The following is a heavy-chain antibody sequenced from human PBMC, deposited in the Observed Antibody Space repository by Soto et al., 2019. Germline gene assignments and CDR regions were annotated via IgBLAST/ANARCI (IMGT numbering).Heavy chain of an antibody. D-gene: IGHD3-3*01. J-gene: IGHJ4*02. CDR2: IYWNDDK. CDR3: AHAQAVVLRFLEWSHGYFDY. CDR1: GFSLSTSGVG. V-gene: IGHV2-5*01. Sequence: QITLKESGPPLVKPTQTLTLTCTFSGFSLSTSGVGVGWIRQPPGKALEWLALIYWNDDKRYSPSLKSRLTHTNDTSKNQVVLTMTNMDPVDTATYYCAHAQAVVLRFLEWSHGYFDYWGQGTLVTVSS.